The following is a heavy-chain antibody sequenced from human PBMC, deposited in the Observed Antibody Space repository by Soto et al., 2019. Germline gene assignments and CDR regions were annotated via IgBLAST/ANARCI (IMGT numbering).Heavy chain of an antibody. V-gene: IGHV3-21*04. D-gene: IGHD6-19*01. Sequence: GGSLRLSCAASGFTFSSYSMNWVRQAPGKGLEWVSSISSSSSYTYYADSVKGRFTISRHNSKNTLYLQMNSLRAEDTAVYYCARDPYSSGWYLGGYYWGQGTLVTVSS. CDR3: ARDPYSSGWYLGGYY. CDR2: ISSSSSYT. J-gene: IGHJ4*02. CDR1: GFTFSSYS.